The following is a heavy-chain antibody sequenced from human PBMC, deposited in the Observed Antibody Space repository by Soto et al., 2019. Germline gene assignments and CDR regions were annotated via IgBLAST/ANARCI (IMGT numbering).Heavy chain of an antibody. V-gene: IGHV4-34*01. Sequence: QVQLQQWGAGLLKPSETLSLTCAVYGGSFSGYYWSWIRQPPGKGLELIGEINHSGSNNYNPSLKSRVTISVDTSKNQFSLKLSSVTAADTAVYYCARIPRITMVRGARYYYYYYMDVWGKGTTVTVSS. J-gene: IGHJ6*03. CDR2: INHSGSN. D-gene: IGHD3-10*01. CDR3: ARIPRITMVRGARYYYYYYMDV. CDR1: GGSFSGYY.